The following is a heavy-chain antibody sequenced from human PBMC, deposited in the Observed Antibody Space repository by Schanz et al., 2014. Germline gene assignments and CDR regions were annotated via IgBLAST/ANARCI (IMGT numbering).Heavy chain of an antibody. CDR2: ISYDGRNK. CDR1: GFTFSSYA. V-gene: IGHV3-30*14. D-gene: IGHD3-9*01. CDR3: AKQIHYDILTVTRN. Sequence: QAQLMESGGGVVQPGRSLRLSCAASGFTFSSYAMHWVRQAPGKGLEWVAVISYDGRNKYYADSVKGRFTISRDNSKNTVYLQMNRLRAEDTAVYYCAKQIHYDILTVTRNWGQGTLVTVSS. J-gene: IGHJ4*02.